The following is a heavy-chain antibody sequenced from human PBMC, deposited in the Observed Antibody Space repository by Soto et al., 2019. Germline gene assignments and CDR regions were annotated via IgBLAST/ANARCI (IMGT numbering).Heavy chain of an antibody. CDR2: ISGSGASP. D-gene: IGHD3-3*01. V-gene: IGHV3-23*01. J-gene: IGHJ6*02. CDR3: AKSDLGVIVIQYGLDV. CDR1: GFIFSSYA. Sequence: PGGSLRLSCAASGFIFSSYAMTWVRQAPGKGLEWVSSISGSGASPYYAHSLKGRLTISTDNSMNTLYLQMNSLRAEDTAVYYCAKSDLGVIVIQYGLDVWGQGTTVTVSS.